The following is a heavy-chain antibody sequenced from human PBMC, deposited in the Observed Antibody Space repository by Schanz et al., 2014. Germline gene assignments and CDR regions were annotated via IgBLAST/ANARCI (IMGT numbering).Heavy chain of an antibody. CDR1: GFPFSYYF. D-gene: IGHD1-1*01. CDR3: ARDRRNADLDY. CDR2: IGNGGVTI. V-gene: IGHV3-11*04. J-gene: IGHJ4*02. Sequence: QVQLVDSGGGLVKPGGSLRLSCTASGFPFSYYFMAWIRQPPGRGLEWVSYIGNGGVTIYYADSVKGRFTISRDNAKNSLYLEMNSLRAEDTALYYCARDRRNADLDYWGQGTRVTVSS.